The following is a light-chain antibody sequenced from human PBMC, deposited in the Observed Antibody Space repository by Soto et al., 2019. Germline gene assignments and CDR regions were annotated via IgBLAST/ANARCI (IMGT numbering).Light chain of an antibody. CDR3: QQYNNWPWT. CDR2: GAS. J-gene: IGKJ1*01. CDR1: QSVSSN. Sequence: EIVMTQSPATLSVSPGETATLSCRASQSVSSNLAWYQQKPGQAPSLLIYGASTRATGIPARFSGSGSGTEFTLTISSLQSEDLALYYCQQYNNWPWTFGQGTKVDIK. V-gene: IGKV3-15*01.